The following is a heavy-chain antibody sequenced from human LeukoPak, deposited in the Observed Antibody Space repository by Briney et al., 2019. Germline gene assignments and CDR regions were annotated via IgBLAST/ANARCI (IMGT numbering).Heavy chain of an antibody. V-gene: IGHV1-2*02. J-gene: IGHJ4*02. CDR3: ASDDSGGYYPTYYFDY. CDR2: INPNSGGT. CDR1: GYTFTGYY. Sequence: ASVKVSCKASGYTFTGYYVHWVRQAPGQGLEWMGWINPNSGGTNYAQKFQGRVTMTRDTSISTAYMELSRLRSDDTAVYYCASDDSGGYYPTYYFDYWGQGTLVTVSS. D-gene: IGHD3-22*01.